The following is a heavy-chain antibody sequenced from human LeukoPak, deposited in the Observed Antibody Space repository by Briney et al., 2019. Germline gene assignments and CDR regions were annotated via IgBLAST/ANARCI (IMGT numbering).Heavy chain of an antibody. CDR3: ARRYGDYNLDY. CDR1: GGSISRGVYY. V-gene: IGHV4-39*01. Sequence: SETLSLTCTVSGGSISRGVYYWGWIRKPPGKGLEWIGSIYYSGSTYYNPSLKSRVTISVDTSKNQFSLKLSSVTAADTAVYYCARRYGDYNLDYWGQGTLVTVSS. D-gene: IGHD4-17*01. J-gene: IGHJ4*02. CDR2: IYYSGST.